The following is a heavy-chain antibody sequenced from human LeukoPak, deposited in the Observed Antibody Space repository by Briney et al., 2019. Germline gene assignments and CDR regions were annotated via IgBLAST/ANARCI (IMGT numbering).Heavy chain of an antibody. CDR1: GFTFISYW. CDR3: ARARGGSNSDY. CDR2: INQDGSEK. V-gene: IGHV3-7*05. J-gene: IGHJ4*02. D-gene: IGHD1-26*01. Sequence: GGSLSLSCAASGFTFISYWMRWFRRAPGKGLEWVASINQDGSEKYYVDSLKGRFTISRDNAKNSLYLQMNSLRADDTAVYYCARARGGSNSDYWGQGTLVTVSS.